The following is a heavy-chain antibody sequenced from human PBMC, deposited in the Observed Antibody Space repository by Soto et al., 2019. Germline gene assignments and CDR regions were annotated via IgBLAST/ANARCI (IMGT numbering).Heavy chain of an antibody. Sequence: EVQLVESGGGLVQPGGSLRLSCVASGFTFFSSFMGWVRQAPGKGLQWVANINQDGGRTYYVDSVEGRFTISRDNAKDSLYMQMNSLIGEDTAVYYCARYFRGSGRYFFDYWGQGTLVTVSS. CDR1: GFTFFSSF. CDR2: INQDGGRT. J-gene: IGHJ4*02. CDR3: ARYFRGSGRYFFDY. D-gene: IGHD6-19*01. V-gene: IGHV3-7*03.